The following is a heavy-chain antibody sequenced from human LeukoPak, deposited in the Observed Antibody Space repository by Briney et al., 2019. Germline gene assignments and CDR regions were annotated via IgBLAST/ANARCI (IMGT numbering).Heavy chain of an antibody. CDR3: ARSSCGVGWFGESPCYYGMDV. D-gene: IGHD3-10*01. CDR1: GFTFSSYA. CDR2: ISGSGGST. V-gene: IGHV3-23*01. J-gene: IGHJ6*02. Sequence: GGSLSLSCAASGFTFSSYAMSWVPQAPGKGREWVSAISGSGGSTYYADSVKGRFTISRDNAKNSLYLQMNSLRAEDTAVYYCARSSCGVGWFGESPCYYGMDVWGQGTTVTVSS.